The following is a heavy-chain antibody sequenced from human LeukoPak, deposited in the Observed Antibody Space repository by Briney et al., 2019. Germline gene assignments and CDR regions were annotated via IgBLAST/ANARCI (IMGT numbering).Heavy chain of an antibody. Sequence: GGSLRLSCEASGFTFDNYAMHWVRQAPGKGLEWVSGLSWNSGALGYADSVKGRFTISRDNAKNSLYLQMNSLREEDTALYYCARGTTINNFDYWGQGTLVTVSS. D-gene: IGHD5-12*01. CDR2: LSWNSGAL. CDR1: GFTFDNYA. V-gene: IGHV3-9*01. CDR3: ARGTTINNFDY. J-gene: IGHJ4*02.